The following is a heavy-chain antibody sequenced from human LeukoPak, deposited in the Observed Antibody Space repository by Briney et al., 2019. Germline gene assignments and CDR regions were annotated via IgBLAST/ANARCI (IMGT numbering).Heavy chain of an antibody. Sequence: PGGSLRLSCAASGFTFGSYSMSWVRQAPGKGLEWVSYISSNSKTIYYADSVKGRFTISRDNAKNSLYLQMNSLRDEDSVVYYRAIDQGIFDCWGQGTLVTVSS. J-gene: IGHJ4*02. CDR3: AIDQGIFDC. CDR1: GFTFGSYS. CDR2: ISSNSKTI. V-gene: IGHV3-48*02.